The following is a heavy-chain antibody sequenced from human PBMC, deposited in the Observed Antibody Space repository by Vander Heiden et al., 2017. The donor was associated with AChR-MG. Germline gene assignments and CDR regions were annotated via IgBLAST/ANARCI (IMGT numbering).Heavy chain of an antibody. CDR3: ARDMHTSGWNYYYGMDV. CDR1: GFTFSSYG. Sequence: EVQLVESGGGLEQPGGSLRLSCDASGFTFSSYGMNWVRQAPGKGLEWVSYISGSSSSIYYADSVKGRFTISRDNAKNSLYLQMNSLRAEDTAVYYCARDMHTSGWNYYYGMDVWGQGTTVTVSS. D-gene: IGHD6-19*01. V-gene: IGHV3-48*01. CDR2: ISGSSSSI. J-gene: IGHJ6*02.